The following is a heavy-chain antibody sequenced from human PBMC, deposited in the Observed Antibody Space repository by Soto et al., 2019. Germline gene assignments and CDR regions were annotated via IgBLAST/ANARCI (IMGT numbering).Heavy chain of an antibody. CDR2: IWNDGSEK. V-gene: IGHV3-33*01. J-gene: IGHJ4*02. CDR3: ARVEHNGYDFDFDY. D-gene: IGHD5-12*01. CDR1: GFTFSLYG. Sequence: LRLSCAASGFTFSLYGMHWVRQAPGKGLEWVAVIWNDGSEKNYADSVKGRFTLSGDSSKNTLYLEMNSLRVEDTAVYYCARVEHNGYDFDFDYWGQGTLVTVSS.